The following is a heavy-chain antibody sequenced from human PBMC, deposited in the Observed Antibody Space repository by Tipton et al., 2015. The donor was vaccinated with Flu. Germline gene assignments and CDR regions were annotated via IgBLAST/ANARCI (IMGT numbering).Heavy chain of an antibody. CDR2: IFPSGTT. CDR3: ARLSSAAGTGY. V-gene: IGHV4-39*01. Sequence: TLSLTCTVSSGSIGSTNYFCAWIRQPPGKRLELIGSIFPSGTTYYNPSLKSRVTISVDTSKSQFSLKLRSVTAADTAVYYCARLSSAAGTGYWGQGTLVTVSS. D-gene: IGHD6-13*01. CDR1: SGSIGSTNYF. J-gene: IGHJ4*02.